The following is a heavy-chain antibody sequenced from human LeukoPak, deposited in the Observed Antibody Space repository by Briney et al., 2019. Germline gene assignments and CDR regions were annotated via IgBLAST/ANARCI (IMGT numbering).Heavy chain of an antibody. CDR2: ISERGGST. D-gene: IGHD3-10*01. V-gene: IGHV3-23*01. CDR1: GITLSNYG. J-gene: IGHJ4*02. Sequence: GGSLRLSCVVSGITLSNYGMSWVRQAPGKGLEWVSGISERGGSTNYADSVKGRFIISRDTSKNTVYLQMNSLRAEDTAVYYCAKTPLWFGDLTDYWGQGTLVTVSS. CDR3: AKTPLWFGDLTDY.